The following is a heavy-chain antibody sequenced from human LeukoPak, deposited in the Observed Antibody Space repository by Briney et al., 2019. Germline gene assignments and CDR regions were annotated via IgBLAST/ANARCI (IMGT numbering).Heavy chain of an antibody. J-gene: IGHJ6*03. CDR2: ISTSGST. CDR3: ARECGYSGYDRSYYYYYMDI. CDR1: GGSISSSY. V-gene: IGHV4-4*07. Sequence: PSETLSLTCTVSGGSISSSYWSWIRQPAGKGLEWIGRISTSGSTNYKPSLKSRVTMSVDTSKNQFSLKLSSVTAADTAVYYCARECGYSGYDRSYYYYYMDIWGKGTTVTVSS. D-gene: IGHD5-12*01.